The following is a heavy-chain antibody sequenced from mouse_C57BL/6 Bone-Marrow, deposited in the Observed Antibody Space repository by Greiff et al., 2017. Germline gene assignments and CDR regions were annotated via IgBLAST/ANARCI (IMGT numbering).Heavy chain of an antibody. V-gene: IGHV5-12*01. CDR1: GFTFSDYY. Sequence: EVQRVESGGGLVQPGGSLKLSCAASGFTFSDYYMYWVRQTPEKRLEWVAYISNGGGSSYYPDTVKGRFPLFRDNAKNTLYLQMSRLKSEDTAMYCCARCSPFAYWGQGTLVTVSA. CDR2: ISNGGGSS. J-gene: IGHJ3*01. CDR3: ARCSPFAY.